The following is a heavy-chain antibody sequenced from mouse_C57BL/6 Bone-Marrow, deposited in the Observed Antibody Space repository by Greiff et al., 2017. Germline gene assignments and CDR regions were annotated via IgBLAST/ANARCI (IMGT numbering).Heavy chain of an antibody. CDR1: GFNINDYY. CDR3: ARDGYDGGFAY. V-gene: IGHV14-2*01. J-gene: IGHJ3*01. Sequence: VQLQQSGAELVKPGASVKLSCTASGFNINDYYMHWVKQRTEQGLEWIGRIDPEDGETKYAPKFPGKATITADTSSNTAYLQLSSLTAGDTAVYYCARDGYDGGFAYWGQGTVVIVSA. D-gene: IGHD2-2*01. CDR2: IDPEDGET.